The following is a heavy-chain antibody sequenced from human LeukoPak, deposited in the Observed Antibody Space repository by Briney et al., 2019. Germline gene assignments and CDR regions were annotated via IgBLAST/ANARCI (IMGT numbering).Heavy chain of an antibody. D-gene: IGHD4-11*01. V-gene: IGHV3-33*06. CDR1: GFTFCQYR. Sequence: GGSLRLSSAASGFTFCQYRMHWVRQTPGAGLEWVAVIWSDGSDKYYAKSVKGRFTISRGNSKNSLFLQMNSLRPEDTAVYYCPKNAQTGDDYSNSLHNWGQGILVTVSS. CDR3: PKNAQTGDDYSNSLHN. J-gene: IGHJ4*02. CDR2: IWSDGSDK.